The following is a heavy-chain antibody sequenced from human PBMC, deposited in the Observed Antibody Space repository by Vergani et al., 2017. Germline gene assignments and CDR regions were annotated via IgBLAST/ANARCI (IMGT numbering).Heavy chain of an antibody. CDR3: AKDRHDSSGYWGWFDP. CDR2: ISGSGGST. D-gene: IGHD3-22*01. J-gene: IGHJ5*02. V-gene: IGHV3-23*01. CDR1: GFTFSSYA. Sequence: EVQLLESGGGLVQPGGSLRLSCAASGFTFSSYAMSWVRQAPGKGLEWVSAISGSGGSTYYADSVKGRFTISRDNSKNTLYLQMNSLRAEDTAVYYCAKDRHDSSGYWGWFDPWGQGTLVTVSS.